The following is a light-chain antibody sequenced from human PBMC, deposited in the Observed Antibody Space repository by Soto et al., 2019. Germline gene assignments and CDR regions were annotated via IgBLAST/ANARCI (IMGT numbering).Light chain of an antibody. CDR3: SSYAGSNNVV. CDR1: SSDVGGYNY. Sequence: QSALTQPPSASGSPGQSVTISCTGTSSDVGGYNYVSWYQQHPGTAPKLMIYEVIKRPSGVSDRFSGSKSGNTASLTVSGLQAEDEADYYCSSYAGSNNVVFGGGTKLTVL. J-gene: IGLJ2*01. CDR2: EVI. V-gene: IGLV2-8*01.